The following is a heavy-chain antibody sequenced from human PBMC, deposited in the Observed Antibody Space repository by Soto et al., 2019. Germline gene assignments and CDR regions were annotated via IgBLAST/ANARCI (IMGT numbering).Heavy chain of an antibody. CDR1: GGTISSSSYY. D-gene: IGHD3-10*01. J-gene: IGHJ4*02. Sequence: QLQLQESGPGLVKPSETLSLTCTVSGGTISSSSYYWGWIRQPTGKGLEWIGSIYYSGSTYYNPSLKSRVTISVDTSKNQFSLKLSSVTAADAAVYYCVTQELLWFGESYFLRITHEYYFDYWGQGTLVTVSS. V-gene: IGHV4-39*01. CDR2: IYYSGST. CDR3: VTQELLWFGESYFLRITHEYYFDY.